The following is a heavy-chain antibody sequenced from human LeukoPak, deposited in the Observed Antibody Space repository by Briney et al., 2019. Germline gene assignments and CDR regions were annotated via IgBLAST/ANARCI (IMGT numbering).Heavy chain of an antibody. Sequence: GESLKISCKGSGYSFTSSWIGWVRQMPGKGLEWMGIIYPGDSYTRYSPSFQGQVTISADKSISTAYLQWSSLKASDTAMYYCAIYSDTYHFDHWGQGTLVTVAS. D-gene: IGHD1-26*01. CDR1: GYSFTSSW. J-gene: IGHJ4*02. V-gene: IGHV5-51*01. CDR3: AIYSDTYHFDH. CDR2: IYPGDSYT.